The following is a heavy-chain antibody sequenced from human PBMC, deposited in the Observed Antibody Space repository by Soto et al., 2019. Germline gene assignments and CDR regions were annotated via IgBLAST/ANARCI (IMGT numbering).Heavy chain of an antibody. V-gene: IGHV3-30*18. CDR2: TSYDGINT. D-gene: IGHD1-26*01. Sequence: VEVVESGGGVVQPGRSLRLSCAGSGFIFNSYGMHWVRQPPGKGLDWVAFTSYDGINTYYADSVKGRFTMSRDNFKNTLSLQMNSLRLDDTALYYCAKDRDSGSYYGRYAFDIWSQGTMVIVSS. CDR3: AKDRDSGSYYGRYAFDI. CDR1: GFIFNSYG. J-gene: IGHJ3*02.